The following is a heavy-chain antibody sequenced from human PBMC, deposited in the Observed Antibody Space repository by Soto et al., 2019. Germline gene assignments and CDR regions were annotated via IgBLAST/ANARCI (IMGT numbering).Heavy chain of an antibody. V-gene: IGHV3-53*01. J-gene: IGHJ3*01. Sequence: GGSLRLSCAASGFIVRDNFMIWVRQAPGKGLEGVSALYRGGVAYYADAVKGRFIVSRDNPKNTLYLQMTSLGADDSAIYYCARALVEVPAHPRLDAFDLWGQGTVVTVSS. CDR2: LYRGGVA. D-gene: IGHD2-2*01. CDR1: GFIVRDNF. CDR3: ARALVEVPAHPRLDAFDL.